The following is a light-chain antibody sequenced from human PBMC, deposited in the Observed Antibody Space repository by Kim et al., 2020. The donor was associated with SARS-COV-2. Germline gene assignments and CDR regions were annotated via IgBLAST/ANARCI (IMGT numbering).Light chain of an antibody. Sequence: GGTVTLTCGTSTGSVISDQYPYGFLQKTGQAPRTLIYDTSNARSGAPARFSGSLIGGKAALTLSGAQTADEADYCCLLSYPDPRPVFGGGTQLTVL. V-gene: IGLV7-46*01. CDR2: DTS. CDR1: TGSVISDQY. CDR3: LLSYPDPRPV. J-gene: IGLJ3*02.